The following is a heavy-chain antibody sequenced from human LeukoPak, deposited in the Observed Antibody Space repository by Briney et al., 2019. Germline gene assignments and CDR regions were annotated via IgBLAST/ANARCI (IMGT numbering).Heavy chain of an antibody. D-gene: IGHD3-10*01. J-gene: IGHJ3*02. CDR3: ARVFLPTEAVRGVISAFDI. CDR1: GYTFTGYY. Sequence: ASVKVSCKASGYTFTGYYMHWVRQAPGQGPEWMGWINPNSGGTKYAQKFQGRVTMTRDTSISTAYMELSRLRSDDTAVYYCARVFLPTEAVRGVISAFDIWGQGTMVTVSS. CDR2: INPNSGGT. V-gene: IGHV1-2*02.